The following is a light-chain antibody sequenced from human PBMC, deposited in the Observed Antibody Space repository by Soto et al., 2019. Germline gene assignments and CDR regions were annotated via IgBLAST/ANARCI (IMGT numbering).Light chain of an antibody. CDR1: QSISSY. J-gene: IGKJ5*01. CDR2: AAS. V-gene: IGKV1-39*01. Sequence: DIQMTQTPSSLSASVGDRVTITGRASQSISSYLNWYHQKPGKAPKLLIYAASSLQSGVPSRFSGSGSGTEFTLTISSLQPEDFATYYCQQSYSPSITFGQGTRPEIK. CDR3: QQSYSPSIT.